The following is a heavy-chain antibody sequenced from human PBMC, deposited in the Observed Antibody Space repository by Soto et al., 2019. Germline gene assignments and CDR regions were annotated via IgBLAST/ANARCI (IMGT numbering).Heavy chain of an antibody. V-gene: IGHV4-59*01. CDR1: GGSISGYY. J-gene: IGHJ4*02. D-gene: IGHD3-22*01. CDR2: IYYSGST. Sequence: SETLCLTCTVSGGSISGYYLSWIRQPPGKGLEWIGYIYYSGSTNYNPSLKSRVTISVDTSRNQFSLKLSSVTAADTAVYYCASTYDSSGYYYFDYWGQGTLVTVSS. CDR3: ASTYDSSGYYYFDY.